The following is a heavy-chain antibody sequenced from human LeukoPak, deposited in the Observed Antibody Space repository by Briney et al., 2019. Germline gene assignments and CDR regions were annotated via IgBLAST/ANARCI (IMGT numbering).Heavy chain of an antibody. CDR2: ISPYNGDT. CDR3: ARGTLGESSFDEYFDW. V-gene: IGHV1-18*04. J-gene: IGHJ4*02. CDR1: NHTFMNYG. D-gene: IGHD3-16*02. Sequence: GASVKVSCKASNHTFMNYGISWVRQAPGQGLEWMAWISPYNGDTKSSQTFRDRVTLTADTSTSTIYMELRSLRRGDTATYYCARGTLGESSFDEYFDWRGQGTLVTVSS.